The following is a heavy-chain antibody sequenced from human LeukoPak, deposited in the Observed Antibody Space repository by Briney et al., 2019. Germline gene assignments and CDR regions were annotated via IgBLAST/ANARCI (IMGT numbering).Heavy chain of an antibody. V-gene: IGHV4-59*01. CDR1: GGSISSYY. CDR3: ERTFVVADAFDI. J-gene: IGHJ3*02. Sequence: PSETLSLTCTVSGGSISSYYWSWIRQPPGKGLEGIGYIYYSGSTNYNPSLKSRVTISVDTSKNQFSLKLSSVSAAATAVYYCERTFVVADAFDIWGQGTMVTVSS. CDR2: IYYSGST. D-gene: IGHD2-21*01.